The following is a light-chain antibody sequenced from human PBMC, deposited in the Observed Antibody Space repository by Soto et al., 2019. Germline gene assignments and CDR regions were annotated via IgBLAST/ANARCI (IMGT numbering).Light chain of an antibody. CDR2: ASS. Sequence: DIHMTQSPASLSASVVYRVTITFLSIQILIIYLNWYQQKPGKAPNLLIYASSSLQSRVPSRFSGSGSGTESTLTISSLQPDDFATYYCQQYNSYRAFGQGTTVDI. CDR1: QILIIY. J-gene: IGKJ1*01. V-gene: IGKV1-16*01. CDR3: QQYNSYRA.